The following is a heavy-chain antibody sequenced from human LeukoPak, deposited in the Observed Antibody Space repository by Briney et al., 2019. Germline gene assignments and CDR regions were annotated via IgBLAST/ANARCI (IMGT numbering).Heavy chain of an antibody. Sequence: SETLSLTCTVSGGSISSYYWSWIRQPPGKGLEWIGYIYYSGSTNYNPSLKSRVTISVDTSKNQFSLKLSSVTAADTAVYYCARRGFWSGYYRWGQGTLVTVSS. CDR2: IYYSGST. J-gene: IGHJ4*02. CDR1: GGSISSYY. CDR3: ARRGFWSGYYR. V-gene: IGHV4-59*08. D-gene: IGHD3-3*01.